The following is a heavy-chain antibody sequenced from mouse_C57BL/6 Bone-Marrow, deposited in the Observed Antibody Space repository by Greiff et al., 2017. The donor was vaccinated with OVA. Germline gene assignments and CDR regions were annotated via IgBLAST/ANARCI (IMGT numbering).Heavy chain of an antibody. Sequence: EVKLQESGGGLVQPGGSLKLSCAASGFTFSDYYMYWVRQTPEKRLEWVAYISNGGGSTYYPDTVKGRFTISRANATNTLYLQLRRRKSEDTAMYYCAGHRDWDARNWYFDVWGTGTTVTVSS. CDR1: GFTFSDYY. CDR3: AGHRDWDARNWYFDV. CDR2: ISNGGGST. V-gene: IGHV5-12*01. J-gene: IGHJ1*03. D-gene: IGHD4-1*01.